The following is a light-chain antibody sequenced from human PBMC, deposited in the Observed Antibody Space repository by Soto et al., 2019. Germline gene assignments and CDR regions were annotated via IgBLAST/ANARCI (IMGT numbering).Light chain of an antibody. CDR1: SSDVGAYNY. CDR2: EVN. J-gene: IGLJ1*01. Sequence: QSALTQPASVSGSPGQSITISCTGTSSDVGAYNYVSWYQQHPGKAPKLLIYEVNPRPSGVSSRFSGSKSGNTASLTISGLEAEDEADYYCNSYTTSSTYVFGTGTKLTVL. V-gene: IGLV2-14*01. CDR3: NSYTTSSTYV.